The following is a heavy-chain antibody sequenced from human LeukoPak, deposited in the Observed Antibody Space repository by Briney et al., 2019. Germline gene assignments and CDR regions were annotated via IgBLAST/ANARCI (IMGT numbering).Heavy chain of an antibody. CDR2: ISGSGGST. CDR1: GFTFSSYA. J-gene: IGHJ4*02. D-gene: IGHD6-6*01. Sequence: PGGSLRLSCAASGFTFSSYAMSWVRQAPGKGLEWVSAISGSGGSTYYADSVKGRFTISRGNSKNTLYLQMNSLRAEDTAVYYCAKASRIAARPGSLDYWGQGTLVTVSS. V-gene: IGHV3-23*01. CDR3: AKASRIAARPGSLDY.